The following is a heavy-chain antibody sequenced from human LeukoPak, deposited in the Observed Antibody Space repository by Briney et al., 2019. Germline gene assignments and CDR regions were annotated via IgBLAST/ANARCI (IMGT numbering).Heavy chain of an antibody. CDR3: ARDRYSGYDFSSGQIDY. CDR1: RFTFSSYA. Sequence: KTGGSLRLSCAASRFTFSSYAMSWVRQAPGKGLEWVSSISSSSSYIYYADSVKGRFTISRDNAKNSLYLQMNSLRAEDTAVYYCARDRYSGYDFSSGQIDYWGQGTLVTVSS. V-gene: IGHV3-21*01. CDR2: ISSSSSYI. J-gene: IGHJ4*02. D-gene: IGHD5-12*01.